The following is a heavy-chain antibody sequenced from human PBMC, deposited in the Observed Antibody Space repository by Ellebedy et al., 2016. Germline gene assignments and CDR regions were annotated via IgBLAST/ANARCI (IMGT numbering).Heavy chain of an antibody. CDR3: ARDNSGSIDY. CDR2: ITSDGSTT. J-gene: IGHJ4*02. D-gene: IGHD3-22*01. V-gene: IGHV3-43*01. Sequence: GGSLRLSXATSGFTFHNYYMHWVHQASGKGLEWVSIITSDGSTTHYADSVKGRFTISRDNSKSSLYLQMDSLRTEDTALYYCARDNSGSIDYWGQGTLVTVSS. CDR1: GFTFHNYY.